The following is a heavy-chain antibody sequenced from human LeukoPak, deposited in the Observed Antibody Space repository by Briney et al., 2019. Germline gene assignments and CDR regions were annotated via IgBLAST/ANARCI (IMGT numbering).Heavy chain of an antibody. CDR3: AKDQHRMVVIPSAPYY. V-gene: IGHV3-30*02. J-gene: IGHJ4*02. Sequence: SVKGRFTISRDNSQNTLFLQMNTLRAEDTAVYSCAKDQHRMVVIPSAPYYWGQGTLVTVSS. D-gene: IGHD2-2*01.